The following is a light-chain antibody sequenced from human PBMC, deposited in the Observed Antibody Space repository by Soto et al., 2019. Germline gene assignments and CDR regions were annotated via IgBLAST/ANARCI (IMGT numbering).Light chain of an antibody. Sequence: EIVMTQSPATLSVSPGERATLSCRASQSVSSNLVWYQQKPGQAPRLLIYGASTRATAVPARFSGSGSGTESTLTISSLQSEDFAVYYCQQYNNLWPFGQGTKVDIK. CDR2: GAS. CDR1: QSVSSN. V-gene: IGKV3-15*01. CDR3: QQYNNLWP. J-gene: IGKJ1*01.